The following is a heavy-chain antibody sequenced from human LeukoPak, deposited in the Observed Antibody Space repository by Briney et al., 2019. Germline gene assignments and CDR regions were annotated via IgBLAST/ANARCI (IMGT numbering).Heavy chain of an antibody. Sequence: GGSLRLSCAASGFTFNNYSVNWVRQAPGKGLEWVSLISWDGGSTYYADSVKGRFTISRDNSKNSLYLQMNSLRTEDTALYYCAKGQISDAEDYYYGMDVWGQGTTVTVSS. CDR3: AKGQISDAEDYYYGMDV. J-gene: IGHJ6*02. V-gene: IGHV3-43*01. CDR1: GFTFNNYS. CDR2: ISWDGGST. D-gene: IGHD2/OR15-2a*01.